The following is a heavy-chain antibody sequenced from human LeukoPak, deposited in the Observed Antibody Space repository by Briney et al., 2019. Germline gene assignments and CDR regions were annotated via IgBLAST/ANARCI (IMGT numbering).Heavy chain of an antibody. CDR2: IKGGGGDP. CDR3: AQGGQDFNPFYY. J-gene: IGHJ4*02. CDR1: GFTFSTYA. V-gene: IGHV3-23*01. Sequence: GGSLRLSCAASGFTFSTYAMGWVRQAPGEGLEWVSSIKGGGGDPFYADSVRGRFTISRDKSKNTLYLQLNSLRPEDTAVYFCAQGGQDFNPFYYWGQGTLVTVSS.